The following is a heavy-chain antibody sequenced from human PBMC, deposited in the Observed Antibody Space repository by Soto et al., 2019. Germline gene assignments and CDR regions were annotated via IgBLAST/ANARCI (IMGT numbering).Heavy chain of an antibody. CDR2: IKSKTDGGTT. Sequence: PGGSLRLSCAASGFTFSNAWMSWVRQAPGKGLEWVGRIKSKTDGGTTDYAAPVKGRFTIPRDDSKNTLYLQMNSLKTEDTSVYYCTTDPAYYYYYYMDVWGKGTTVTVPS. CDR1: GFTFSNAW. V-gene: IGHV3-15*01. J-gene: IGHJ6*03. CDR3: TTDPAYYYYYYMDV.